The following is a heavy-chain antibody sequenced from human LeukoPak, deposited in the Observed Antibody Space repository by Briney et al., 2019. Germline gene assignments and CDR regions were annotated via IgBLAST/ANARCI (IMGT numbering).Heavy chain of an antibody. CDR2: IYYSGST. D-gene: IGHD1-1*01. Sequence: SETLSLTCTVSHGSIISSSYYWGWIRQPPGKGLEWIGSIYYSGSTYYNPSLKSRVTISIDTSKNQFSLKLSSVTAADTAVYYCARGVYRERHLSRDRIMVGEGQYYYYYMDVWGKGTTVTISS. J-gene: IGHJ6*03. CDR3: ARGVYRERHLSRDRIMVGEGQYYYYYMDV. V-gene: IGHV4-39*07. CDR1: HGSIISSSYY.